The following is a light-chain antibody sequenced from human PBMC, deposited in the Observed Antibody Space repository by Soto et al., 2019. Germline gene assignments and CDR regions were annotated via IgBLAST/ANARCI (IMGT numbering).Light chain of an antibody. Sequence: EIVLTQSPGTLSFSPGETVTLSCRASQSVSGYYLAWYQQRPGQAPRLLIFAASTRPTDIPDRFSGNGSGTDFSLNINRLEPEDCAVYHCQQYGTTPRTFGPGTRVEI. CDR2: AAS. J-gene: IGKJ3*01. V-gene: IGKV3-20*01. CDR1: QSVSGYY. CDR3: QQYGTTPRT.